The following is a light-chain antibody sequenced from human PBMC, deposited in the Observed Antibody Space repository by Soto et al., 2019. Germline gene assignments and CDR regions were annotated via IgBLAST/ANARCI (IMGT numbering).Light chain of an antibody. CDR3: CSPAGSYV. CDR1: SSDVGTYNL. CDR2: EVS. V-gene: IGLV2-23*02. J-gene: IGLJ1*01. Sequence: QSALTQPASVSGSPGRSITISCTGTSSDVGTYNLVSWYQQHPGKAPKLMIYEVSKRPSGVSNRFSGSKSGNTASLTISGLQAEDEADYYCCSPAGSYVSGTGTNVTVL.